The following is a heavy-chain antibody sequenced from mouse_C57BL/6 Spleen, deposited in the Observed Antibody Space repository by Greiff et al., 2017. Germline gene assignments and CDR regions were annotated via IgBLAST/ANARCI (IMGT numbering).Heavy chain of an antibody. CDR2: IDPSDSYT. J-gene: IGHJ4*01. CDR1: GYTFTSYW. V-gene: IGHV1-69*01. Sequence: QFQLQHPVAELVMPGASVKLSCKASGYTFTSYWMHWVKQRPGQGLEWIGEIDPSDSYTNYNQKFKGKSTLTVDKSSSTAYMQLSSLTSEDSAVYYCARATMVYYYAMDYWGQGTSVTVSS. D-gene: IGHD2-1*01. CDR3: ARATMVYYYAMDY.